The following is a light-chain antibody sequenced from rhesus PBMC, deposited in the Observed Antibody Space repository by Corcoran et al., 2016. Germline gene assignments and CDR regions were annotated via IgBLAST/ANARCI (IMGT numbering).Light chain of an antibody. J-gene: IGKJ3*01. V-gene: IGKV1-33*02. CDR2: AAS. CDR1: QGISNA. Sequence: DIQMSQSPSSLSASVGDKVTITCRASQGISNALAWYQQKPGKAPKLLIYAASSLESGVPSRFSGSRSGTDFTLTITSLQPADFATYYCQQGYSTPFTFGPGTKLAIQ. CDR3: QQGYSTPFT.